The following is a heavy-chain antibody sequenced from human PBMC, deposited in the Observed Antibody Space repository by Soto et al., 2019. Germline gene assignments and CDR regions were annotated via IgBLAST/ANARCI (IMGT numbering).Heavy chain of an antibody. CDR3: ARHDSPSVIYYYYGMDV. CDR1: GYTFTSYW. V-gene: IGHV5-51*01. CDR2: IYPGDSDT. Sequence: PGESLKISCXGSGYTFTSYWIGWVRQMPGKGLEWMGIIYPGDSDTRYSPSFQGQVTISADKSISTAYLQWSSLKASDTAIYYCARHDSPSVIYYYYGMDVWGQGTTVTVSS. J-gene: IGHJ6*02. D-gene: IGHD2-15*01.